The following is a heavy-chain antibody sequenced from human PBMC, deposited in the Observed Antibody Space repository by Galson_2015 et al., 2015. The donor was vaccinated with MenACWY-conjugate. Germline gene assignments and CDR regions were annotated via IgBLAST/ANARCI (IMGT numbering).Heavy chain of an antibody. V-gene: IGHV4-34*01. D-gene: IGHD3-3*01. Sequence: ETLSLTCAVYGGSFSGYYWSWIRQPPGKGLQWIGEINHSGSAKYNPPLKSRVTISVDTSKNQFSLRLSSVTAADTAVYYCARGRTDDQSVVFGVAITGRRAYYMDVWGKGTTVIVSS. CDR2: INHSGSA. CDR1: GGSFSGYY. CDR3: ARGRTDDQSVVFGVAITGRRAYYMDV. J-gene: IGHJ6*03.